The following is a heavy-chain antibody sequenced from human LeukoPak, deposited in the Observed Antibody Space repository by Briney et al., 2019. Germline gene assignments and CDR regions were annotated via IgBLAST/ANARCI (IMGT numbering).Heavy chain of an antibody. V-gene: IGHV4-61*01. CDR1: GGPVSSGSYY. CDR2: IYYSGST. Sequence: SETLSLTCTVSGGPVSSGSYYWSWIRQPPGKGLEWIGYIYYSGSTNYNPSLKSRVTMSVDTSKNQFSLKLSSVTAADTAIYYCARENPSGYYNRPIDYWGQGTLVTVSS. CDR3: ARENPSGYYNRPIDY. J-gene: IGHJ4*02. D-gene: IGHD3-22*01.